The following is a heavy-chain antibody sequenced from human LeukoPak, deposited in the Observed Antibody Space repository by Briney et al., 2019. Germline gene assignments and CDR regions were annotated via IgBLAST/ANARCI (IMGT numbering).Heavy chain of an antibody. CDR3: AKDDPATHY. CDR1: GYSFTAKY. D-gene: IGHD6-25*01. V-gene: IGHV1-2*02. Sequence: ASVKVSCRASGYSFTAKYMHWVRQAPGQGLEWMGWINPNSGGTNHAQKFQGRVTMTRDTSVTTAYMELDSLTSDDTAVYYCAKDDPATHYWGQGTLVTVSS. J-gene: IGHJ4*02. CDR2: INPNSGGT.